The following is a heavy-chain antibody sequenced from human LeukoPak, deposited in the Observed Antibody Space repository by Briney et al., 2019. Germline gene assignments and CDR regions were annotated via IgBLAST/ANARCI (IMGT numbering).Heavy chain of an antibody. CDR3: ARGAPPAPRSIFWSGYYPPGGFDP. D-gene: IGHD3-3*01. J-gene: IGHJ5*02. Sequence: ASVKVSCKASGGTFSSYAISWVRQAPGQGLEWMGRIIPILGIANYAQKFQGRVTITADKSTSTAYMELSSLRSEDTAVYYCARGAPPAPRSIFWSGYYPPGGFDPWGQGTLVTVSS. V-gene: IGHV1-69*04. CDR1: GGTFSSYA. CDR2: IIPILGIA.